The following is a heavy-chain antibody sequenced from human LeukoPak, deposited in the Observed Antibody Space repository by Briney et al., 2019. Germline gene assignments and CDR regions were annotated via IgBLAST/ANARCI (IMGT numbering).Heavy chain of an antibody. Sequence: GGSLRLSCATSGFTFSDYYMSWIRQAPGKGLEWLSYISGDGGDINYADSVGGRFTVSRDNAKNALYLQMNSLRAEDTTVYYCAKIWFGEPDDYWGQGTLVTVSS. CDR1: GFTFSDYY. V-gene: IGHV3-11*01. J-gene: IGHJ4*02. CDR3: AKIWFGEPDDY. CDR2: ISGDGGDI. D-gene: IGHD3-10*01.